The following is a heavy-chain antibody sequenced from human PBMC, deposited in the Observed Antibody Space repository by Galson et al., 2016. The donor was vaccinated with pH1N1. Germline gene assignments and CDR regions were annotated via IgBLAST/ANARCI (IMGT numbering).Heavy chain of an antibody. CDR3: AKAVDTYMASAFDV. CDR1: GFTFDDYS. Sequence: SLRLSCAASGFTFDDYSMNWVRKVPGKGLEWLSLITWNGATTYYAASVQGRYTISRDNAKNSVFLQMDNLRIEDTALCHCAKAVDTYMASAFDVWGHGTVVVVSS. CDR2: ITWNGATT. D-gene: IGHD5-18*01. V-gene: IGHV3-43*01. J-gene: IGHJ3*01.